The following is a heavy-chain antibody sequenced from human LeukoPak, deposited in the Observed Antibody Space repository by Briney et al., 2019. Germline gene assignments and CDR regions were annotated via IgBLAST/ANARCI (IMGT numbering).Heavy chain of an antibody. D-gene: IGHD3-22*01. CDR3: ASFDYYDSSGYYELDAFDI. V-gene: IGHV1-58*01. CDR1: GFTFTSSA. CDR2: IVVGSGNT. Sequence: GASVKVSCKASGFTFTSSAVQWVRQARGQRLEWIGWIVVGSGNTNYAQKFQERVTITRDMSTSTAYMELSSLRSEDTAVYYCASFDYYDSSGYYELDAFDIWGQGTMVTVSS. J-gene: IGHJ3*02.